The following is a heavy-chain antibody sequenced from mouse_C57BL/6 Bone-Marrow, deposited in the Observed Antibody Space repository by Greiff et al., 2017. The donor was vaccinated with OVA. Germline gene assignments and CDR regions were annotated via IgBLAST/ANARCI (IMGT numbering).Heavy chain of an antibody. V-gene: IGHV1-63*01. CDR1: GYTFTNYW. J-gene: IGHJ2*01. Sequence: VQLQQSGAELVRPGTSVKMSCKASGYTFTNYWIGWAKQRPGHGLEWIGDIYPGGGYTNYNEKFKGKATMTADKSSSTAYMQFSSLTSEDSAIYYCARKGGYYYFDYWGQGTTLTVSS. CDR2: IYPGGGYT. CDR3: ARKGGYYYFDY. D-gene: IGHD2-3*01.